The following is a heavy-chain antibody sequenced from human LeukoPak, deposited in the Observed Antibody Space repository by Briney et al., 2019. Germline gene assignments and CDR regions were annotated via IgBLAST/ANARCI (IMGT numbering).Heavy chain of an antibody. CDR2: IKSKTDGGTT. Sequence: GGSLRLSCAASGFTFSNAWMSWVRQAPGKGLEWVGRIKSKTDGGTTDYAAPVKGRFTISRDDSKNTLYLQMSSLKTEDAAVYYCTTDPEYYDSSGYYYGLDDYWGQGTLVTVSS. J-gene: IGHJ4*02. CDR3: TTDPEYYDSSGYYYGLDDY. D-gene: IGHD3-22*01. V-gene: IGHV3-15*01. CDR1: GFTFSNAW.